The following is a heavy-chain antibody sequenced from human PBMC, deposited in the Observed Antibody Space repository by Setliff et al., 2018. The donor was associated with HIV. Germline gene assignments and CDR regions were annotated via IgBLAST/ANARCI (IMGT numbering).Heavy chain of an antibody. D-gene: IGHD3-22*01. CDR3: ARDTEMITTTDAFDI. CDR2: ISGSGRST. Sequence: LRLSCAVSGFTLSNYALSWVRLSPEKGLEWVSTISGSGRSTYYADSVKGRFTISRDNAKNTMYLEMNSLRAEDTAVYYCARDTEMITTTDAFDIWGQGTMVTVSS. V-gene: IGHV3-23*01. CDR1: GFTLSNYA. J-gene: IGHJ3*02.